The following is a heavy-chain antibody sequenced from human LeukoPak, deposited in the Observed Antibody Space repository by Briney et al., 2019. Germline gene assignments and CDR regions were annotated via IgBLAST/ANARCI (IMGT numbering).Heavy chain of an antibody. Sequence: SETLSLTCVVSGASVSSSHWNWIRQFPGKGLEWIGCLSYTGKTDYNPYLTSRVTISVDTSKNQVSLKLRSVTAADTAVYYCSEGYFEPFDHWGQGTLVTVSS. V-gene: IGHV4-59*02. CDR3: SEGYFEPFDH. CDR2: LSYTGKT. D-gene: IGHD2/OR15-2a*01. J-gene: IGHJ4*02. CDR1: GASVSSSH.